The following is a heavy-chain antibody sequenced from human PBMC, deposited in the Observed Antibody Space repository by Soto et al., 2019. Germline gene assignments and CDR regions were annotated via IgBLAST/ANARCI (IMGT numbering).Heavy chain of an antibody. CDR2: ISYDGSNK. V-gene: IGHV3-30-3*01. CDR1: GFIFSNYA. J-gene: IGHJ4*02. Sequence: QVQLVESGGGVVQPRRSLRLSCAASGFIFSNYAMHWVRQAPGKGLEWVAVISYDGSNKYHAESVKGRFTISRDNSKNTVYLQMNSLRGEDTALYYCAREVEGLDYWGQGTLVTVSS. CDR3: AREVEGLDY. D-gene: IGHD2-21*01.